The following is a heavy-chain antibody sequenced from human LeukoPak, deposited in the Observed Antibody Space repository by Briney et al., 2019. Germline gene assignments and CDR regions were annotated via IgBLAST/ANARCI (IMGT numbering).Heavy chain of an antibody. CDR3: ARAIDSSAWNGFDP. V-gene: IGHV4-4*07. CDR1: GGSISTYY. D-gene: IGHD3-22*01. J-gene: IGHJ5*02. Sequence: PSETLSLTCSVSGGSISTYYWSWIRQPAGKGLEWIGRIHTSGSTNYNPSLKSRLTLSVDTSKNQLSLKLTSVTAADTAVYYCARAIDSSAWNGFDPWGQGTLVTVSS. CDR2: IHTSGST.